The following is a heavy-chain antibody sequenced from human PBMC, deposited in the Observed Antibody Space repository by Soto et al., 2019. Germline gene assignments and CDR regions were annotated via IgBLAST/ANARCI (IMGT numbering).Heavy chain of an antibody. CDR2: IYYSGST. D-gene: IGHD3-10*01. J-gene: IGHJ5*02. CDR3: AREGVPYHGSGSCNWLVP. Sequence: PSETLSLTCTVSGGSISSYYWSWIRQPPGKGLEWIGYIYYSGSTNYNPSLRSRVTISLDTSKNQFSLKLSSVTAADTAVYYCAREGVPYHGSGSCNWLVPWSTGNLVIVCS. CDR1: GGSISSYY. V-gene: IGHV4-59*12.